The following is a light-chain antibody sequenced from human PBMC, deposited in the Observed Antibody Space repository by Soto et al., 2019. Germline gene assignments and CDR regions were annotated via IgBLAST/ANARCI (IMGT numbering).Light chain of an antibody. Sequence: EIVMTQSQATLSVSPGARAPLSCRASQSVRSNLAWYKQKPGQAPRLLIYGASTRATGMPARCSGRGAGTEFTLTISSLQSEDFAVYYGQQYNNWPLTFGGGTKVDIK. V-gene: IGKV3-15*01. CDR1: QSVRSN. J-gene: IGKJ4*01. CDR2: GAS. CDR3: QQYNNWPLT.